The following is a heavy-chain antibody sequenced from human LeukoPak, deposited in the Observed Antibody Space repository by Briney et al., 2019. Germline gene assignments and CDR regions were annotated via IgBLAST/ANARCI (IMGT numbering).Heavy chain of an antibody. CDR2: VSESGGST. V-gene: IGHV3-23*01. CDR3: ALGETSSRGNCYFRDAFYF. Sequence: PGGSLRLSCAPSGFTFSSYWMSGVRQAPGKGLEWVSSVSESGGSTYYADSVKGRFTISRDNAKKTLYLQVNSLRAENRGVYYFALGETSSRGNCYFRDAFYFWRQGTMVTVSS. D-gene: IGHD2-21*02. J-gene: IGHJ3*01. CDR1: GFTFSSYW.